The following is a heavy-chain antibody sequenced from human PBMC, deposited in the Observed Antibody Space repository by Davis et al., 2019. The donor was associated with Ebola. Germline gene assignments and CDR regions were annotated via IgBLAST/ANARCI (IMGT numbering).Heavy chain of an antibody. CDR3: ARDRPLDFFFGDYYGMDV. Sequence: GGSLRLSCVGSGFTFSNHNMNWVRQAPGKGLEWVANIKQDGSEKYYVDSVKGRFTISRDNAKNSLYLQMNSLRAEDTAVYYCARDRPLDFFFGDYYGMDVWGQGTTVTVSS. J-gene: IGHJ6*02. CDR1: GFTFSNHN. CDR2: IKQDGSEK. D-gene: IGHD3-16*01. V-gene: IGHV3-7*01.